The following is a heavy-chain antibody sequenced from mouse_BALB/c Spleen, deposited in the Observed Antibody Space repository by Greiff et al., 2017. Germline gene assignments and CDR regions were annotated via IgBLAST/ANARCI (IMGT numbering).Heavy chain of an antibody. Sequence: DVKLQESGPELVKPGASVKISCKASGYSFTGYYMHWVKQSHVKSLEWIGRINPYNGATSYNQNFKDKASLTVDKSSSTAYMELHSLTSEDSAVYYCARCYYGSSSDYWGQGTTLTVSS. CDR2: INPYNGAT. CDR1: GYSFTGYY. J-gene: IGHJ2*01. V-gene: IGHV1-31*01. D-gene: IGHD1-1*01. CDR3: ARCYYGSSSDY.